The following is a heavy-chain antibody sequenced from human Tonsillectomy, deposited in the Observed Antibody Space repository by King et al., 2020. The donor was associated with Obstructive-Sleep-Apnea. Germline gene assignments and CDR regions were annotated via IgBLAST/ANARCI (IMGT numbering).Heavy chain of an antibody. CDR1: GGSISSSKYF. CDR2: MYYRGST. V-gene: IGHV4-39*07. D-gene: IGHD4/OR15-4a*01. J-gene: IGHJ6*02. CDR3: AGCPRHYYYDMDV. Sequence: QLQESGPGLVKPSETLSLTCTVSGGSISSSKYFWGGNRQPPGTGLEWIGSMYYRGSTYYNPSLKSRVTISVDTSKNQFSLKLSSVTAADTAVYYCAGCPRHYYYDMDVGGQGTTVTVSS.